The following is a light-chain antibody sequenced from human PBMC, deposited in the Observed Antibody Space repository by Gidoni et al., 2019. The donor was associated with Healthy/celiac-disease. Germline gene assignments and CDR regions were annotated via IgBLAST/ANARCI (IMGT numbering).Light chain of an antibody. Sequence: SSELTQDPAVSVALGQTVRITCQGDSLRSYYASWYQQKPGQAPVLVIYGKNNRPSGVPDRFSGSSSGNTASLTITGAQAEDEADYYCHSRDSSGLGVFGGGTKLTVL. CDR3: HSRDSSGLGV. V-gene: IGLV3-19*01. CDR1: SLRSYY. CDR2: GKN. J-gene: IGLJ3*02.